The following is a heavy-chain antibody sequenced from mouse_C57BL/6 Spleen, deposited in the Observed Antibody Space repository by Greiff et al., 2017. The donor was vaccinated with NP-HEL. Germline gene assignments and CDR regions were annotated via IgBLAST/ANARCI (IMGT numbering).Heavy chain of an antibody. CDR2: ISDGGSYT. CDR3: AREGSFTTVVATPFAY. Sequence: EVKLVESGGGLVKPGGSLKLSCAASGFTFSSYAMSWVRQTPEKRLEWVATISDGGSYTYYPDNVKGRFTISRDNAKNNLYLQMSHLKSEDIAMYYCAREGSFTTVVATPFAYWGQGTLVTVSA. J-gene: IGHJ3*01. V-gene: IGHV5-4*01. CDR1: GFTFSSYA. D-gene: IGHD1-1*01.